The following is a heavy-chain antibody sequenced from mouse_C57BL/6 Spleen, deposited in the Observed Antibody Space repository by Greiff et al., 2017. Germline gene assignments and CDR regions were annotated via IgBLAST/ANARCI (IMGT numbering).Heavy chain of an antibody. D-gene: IGHD3-2*02. CDR1: GYTFTSYW. Sequence: QVQLQQPGAELVKPGASVKVSCKASGYTFTSYWLHWVKQRPGQGLSWIGRLHPSDSDTNYTQKFKGKATLTVDKSSSTAYMQLGSLTSEDSAVYYCARGSSGLFAYWGQGTLVTVSA. CDR3: ARGSSGLFAY. J-gene: IGHJ3*01. V-gene: IGHV1-74*01. CDR2: LHPSDSDT.